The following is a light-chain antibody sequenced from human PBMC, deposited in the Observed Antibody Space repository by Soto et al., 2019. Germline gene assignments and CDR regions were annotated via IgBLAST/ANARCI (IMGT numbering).Light chain of an antibody. Sequence: AIQMTQSPSSLSASVGDRVTISCRASHGIRDELGWYQQKPGKAPMLLIYAASSLQSGVQSRFRGSGSWTDFIRTISSLQTEDFATEYCLQDYNCPWTFGQGTKVEIK. V-gene: IGKV1-6*01. CDR2: AAS. J-gene: IGKJ1*01. CDR3: LQDYNCPWT. CDR1: HGIRDE.